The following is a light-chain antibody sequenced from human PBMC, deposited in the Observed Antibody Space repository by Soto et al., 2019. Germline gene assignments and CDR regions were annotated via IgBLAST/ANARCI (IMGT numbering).Light chain of an antibody. CDR2: EVS. Sequence: QSALTQPPSVSGSPGQSVTISCTGTSGDVGSYNRVSWYQQPPGTAPKLMIYEVSNRPSGVPDRFSGSQSGNTASLTISGLQAEDEADYYCSSYTTSSTYVFGTGTQLTVL. CDR1: SGDVGSYNR. V-gene: IGLV2-18*02. J-gene: IGLJ1*01. CDR3: SSYTTSSTYV.